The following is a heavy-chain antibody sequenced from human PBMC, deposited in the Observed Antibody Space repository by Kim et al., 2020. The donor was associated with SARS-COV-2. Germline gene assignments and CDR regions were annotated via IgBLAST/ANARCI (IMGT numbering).Heavy chain of an antibody. J-gene: IGHJ6*02. V-gene: IGHV1-69*13. D-gene: IGHD4-17*01. CDR3: ARASTVNYYYYGLDV. Sequence: SVKVSCKASGGTFNSYAISWVRQAPGQGLEWMGGIIPIFGVANYAQKFQGRVTITADESTSTAYMELSSLRSEDTAVYYCARASTVNYYYYGLDVWGQGTTVTVSS. CDR1: GGTFNSYA. CDR2: IIPIFGVA.